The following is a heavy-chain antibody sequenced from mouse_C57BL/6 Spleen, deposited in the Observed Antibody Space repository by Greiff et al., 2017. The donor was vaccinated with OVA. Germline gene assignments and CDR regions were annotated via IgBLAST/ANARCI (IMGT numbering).Heavy chain of an antibody. Sequence: DVMLVESGGGLVQPKGSLKLSCAASGFSFNTYAMNWVRQAPGKGLEWVARIRSKSNNYATYYADSVKDRFTISRDDSESMLYLQMNNLKTEDTAMYYCVRQEYYCPYYFDYWGQGTTLTVSS. CDR3: VRQEYYCPYYFDY. CDR1: GFSFNTYA. D-gene: IGHD1-1*01. J-gene: IGHJ2*01. V-gene: IGHV10-1*01. CDR2: IRSKSNNYAT.